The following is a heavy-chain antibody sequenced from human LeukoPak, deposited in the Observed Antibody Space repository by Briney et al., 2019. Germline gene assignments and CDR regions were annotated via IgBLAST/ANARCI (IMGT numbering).Heavy chain of an antibody. CDR3: AGETQLLGYYFYY. CDR1: GGSISSYY. CDR2: IYYSGST. D-gene: IGHD6-19*01. J-gene: IGHJ4*02. V-gene: IGHV4-59*12. Sequence: SETLSLTCTVSGGSISSYYWSWIRQPPGKGLEWIGYIYYSGSTNYNPSLKSRVTISVDTSKNQFSLKMSSVTAADTAVYYCAGETQLLGYYFYYWGQGTLVTVSS.